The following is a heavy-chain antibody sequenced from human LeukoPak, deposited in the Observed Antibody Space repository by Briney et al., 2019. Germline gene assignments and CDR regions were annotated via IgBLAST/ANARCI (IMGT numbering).Heavy chain of an antibody. CDR1: GLTFTDAW. CDR3: TFRLWTGDLLSDY. D-gene: IGHD3/OR15-3a*01. Sequence: PGGSLRLSCATSGLTFTDAWMSWVRKAQGKGLEWVGHIRSKIDGGIVDYAAPVKGRFTISRDDSRNTLFLQMDSLETEDTAVYYCTFRLWTGDLLSDYWGQGALVTVSS. J-gene: IGHJ4*02. V-gene: IGHV3-15*01. CDR2: IRSKIDGGIV.